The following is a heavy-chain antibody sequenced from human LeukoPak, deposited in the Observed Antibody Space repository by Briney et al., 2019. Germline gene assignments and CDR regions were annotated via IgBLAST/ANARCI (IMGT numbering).Heavy chain of an antibody. Sequence: GGSLRLSCAASGFTFDDYAMHWVRQAPGKGLEWVSGISWNSGSIGYADSVKGRFTISRDNAKNSLYLQMNSLRAEDTALYYCAKDLGAYGSGSYYNWGQGTPVTVSS. CDR3: AKDLGAYGSGSYYN. D-gene: IGHD3-10*01. V-gene: IGHV3-9*01. CDR2: ISWNSGSI. J-gene: IGHJ4*02. CDR1: GFTFDDYA.